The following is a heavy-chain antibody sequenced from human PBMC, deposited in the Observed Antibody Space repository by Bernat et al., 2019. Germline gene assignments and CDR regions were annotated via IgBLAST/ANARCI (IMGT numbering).Heavy chain of an antibody. CDR3: ARHPIVVGPAARSGAYYYYYYMDV. Sequence: EVQLVQSGAEVKKPGESLKISCKGSGYSFTSYWIGWVRQMPGKGLEWMGIIYPGDSDTRYNPSFQGKFNSSADKSINTAYLQWSSLKASDTAMYYCARHPIVVGPAARSGAYYYYYYMDVWGKGTTVTVSS. CDR1: GYSFTSYW. D-gene: IGHD2-2*01. V-gene: IGHV5-51*01. CDR2: IYPGDSDT. J-gene: IGHJ6*03.